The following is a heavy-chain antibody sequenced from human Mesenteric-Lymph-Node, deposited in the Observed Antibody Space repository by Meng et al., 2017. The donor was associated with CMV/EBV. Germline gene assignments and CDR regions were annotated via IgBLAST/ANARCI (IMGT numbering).Heavy chain of an antibody. Sequence: GSLRLSCTVSDGSITNYFWSWIRKPPGKGLEWIGYVAHNGDTSYNPSLESRVTISRDTSRNQFFLNVNSVTAADTAVYFCTNTAGKAAGDYWGQGTLVTVSS. CDR1: DGSITNYF. CDR3: TNTAGKAAGDY. J-gene: IGHJ4*02. CDR2: VAHNGDT. V-gene: IGHV4-59*03. D-gene: IGHD6-13*01.